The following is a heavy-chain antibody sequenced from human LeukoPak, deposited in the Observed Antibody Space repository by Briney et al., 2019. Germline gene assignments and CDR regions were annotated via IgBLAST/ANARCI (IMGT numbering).Heavy chain of an antibody. CDR2: IIPIFGTA. J-gene: IGHJ4*02. V-gene: IGHV1-69*13. D-gene: IGHD1-1*01. CDR3: ASLPTGTTEGFFDY. Sequence: SVKVSCKASGGTFSSYAISWVRQAPGQELEWMGGIIPIFGTANYAQKFQGRVTITADESTSTAYMELSSLRSEDTAVYYCASLPTGTTEGFFDYWGQGTLVTVSS. CDR1: GGTFSSYA.